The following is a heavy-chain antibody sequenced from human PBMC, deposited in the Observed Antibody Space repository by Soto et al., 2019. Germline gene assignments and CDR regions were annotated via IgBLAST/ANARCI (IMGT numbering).Heavy chain of an antibody. D-gene: IGHD1-26*01. V-gene: IGHV1-69*01. CDR3: ARARGPLGLLDY. CDR2: IIPIFGTA. J-gene: IGHJ4*02. Sequence: QVQLVQSGAEVKKPGSSVKVSCKTSGGTFSSYAINWVRQAPGQGLEWMGGIIPIFGTANYAQKFQGRVTITADESTSTAYMELSRLRSEDTAVYYCARARGPLGLLDYWGQGTLVTVSS. CDR1: GGTFSSYA.